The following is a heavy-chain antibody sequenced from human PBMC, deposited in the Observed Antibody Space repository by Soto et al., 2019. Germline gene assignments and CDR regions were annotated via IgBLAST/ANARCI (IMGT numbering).Heavy chain of an antibody. CDR2: IIPIFGTA. CDR3: ARYHIAAARGDP. D-gene: IGHD6-13*01. Sequence: QVQLVQSGAEVKKPGSSVTVSCKASGATFSRYAISWVRQAPGQGLEWMGGIIPIFGTANYAQKFQGRVTITEAESTSTAYMELSSLRSEDTAVYYCARYHIAAARGDPWGQGTLVTVSS. CDR1: GATFSRYA. V-gene: IGHV1-69*01. J-gene: IGHJ5*02.